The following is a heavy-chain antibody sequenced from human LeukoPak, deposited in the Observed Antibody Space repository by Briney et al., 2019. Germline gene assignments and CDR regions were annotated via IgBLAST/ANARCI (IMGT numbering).Heavy chain of an antibody. CDR1: GGTFSSYA. CDR3: ARGGIAVAGTPYNY. Sequence: SVKVSCTASGGTFSSYAISWVRQAPGQGLEWMGGIIPIFGTANYAQKFQGRVTITAGESTSTAYMELSSLRSEDTAVYYCARGGIAVAGTPYNYWGQGTLVTVSS. CDR2: IIPIFGTA. J-gene: IGHJ4*02. D-gene: IGHD6-19*01. V-gene: IGHV1-69*01.